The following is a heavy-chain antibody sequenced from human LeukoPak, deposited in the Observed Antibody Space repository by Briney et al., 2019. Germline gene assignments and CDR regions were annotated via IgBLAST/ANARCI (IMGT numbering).Heavy chain of an antibody. CDR1: GFTFSSYA. J-gene: IGHJ5*02. CDR3: AKHGWDVSWFDP. V-gene: IGHV3-23*01. D-gene: IGHD1-26*01. CDR2: ISGSGGST. Sequence: PGGSLRLSCAASGFTFSSYAMSWVRQAPGKGLEWVSAISGSGGSTYYADSVKGRFTISRGNSKNTLYLQMNSLRAEDTAVYYCAKHGWDVSWFDPWGQGTLVTVSS.